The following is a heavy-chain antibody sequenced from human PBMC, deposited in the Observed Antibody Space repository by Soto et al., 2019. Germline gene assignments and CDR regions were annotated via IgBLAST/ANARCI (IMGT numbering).Heavy chain of an antibody. CDR1: GFTFSSYG. Sequence: QVQLVESGGGVVQPGRSLRLSCAASGFTFSSYGMHWVRQAPGKGLEWVAVISYDGSNKYYADSVKGRFTISRDNSKNTLYLQMNSLRAEDTAVYYCASLWFGETPWGQGTLVTVSS. CDR2: ISYDGSNK. D-gene: IGHD3-10*01. J-gene: IGHJ5*02. CDR3: ASLWFGETP. V-gene: IGHV3-30*03.